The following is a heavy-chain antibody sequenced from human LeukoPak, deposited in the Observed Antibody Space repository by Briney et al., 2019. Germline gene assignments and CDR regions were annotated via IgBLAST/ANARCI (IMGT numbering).Heavy chain of an antibody. CDR2: ISGSGGST. D-gene: IGHD3-10*01. CDR3: AKGFGELLVLPPDY. J-gene: IGHJ4*02. V-gene: IGHV3-23*01. Sequence: GSLRLSCAASGFTFSTYAMSWVRQAPGKGLEWVSAISGSGGSTYYADSVKGRFTISRDNSKNTLYLQMNSLRAEDTAVYYCAKGFGELLVLPPDYWGQGTLVTVSS. CDR1: GFTFSTYA.